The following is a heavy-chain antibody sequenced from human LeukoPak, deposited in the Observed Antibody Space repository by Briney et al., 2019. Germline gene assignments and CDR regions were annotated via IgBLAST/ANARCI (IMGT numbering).Heavy chain of an antibody. J-gene: IGHJ4*02. CDR2: ITSSSSTI. D-gene: IGHD3-10*01. CDR1: GFTFSYHS. V-gene: IGHV3-48*04. CDR3: AATHGSGSYYYFDY. Sequence: PGGSLRLSCAASGFTFSYHSMNWVRQAPGKGLEWVSYITSSSSTIYYADSVKGRFTISRDNAKNSLYLQMNSLGAEDTAVYYCAATHGSGSYYYFDYWGQGTLVTVSS.